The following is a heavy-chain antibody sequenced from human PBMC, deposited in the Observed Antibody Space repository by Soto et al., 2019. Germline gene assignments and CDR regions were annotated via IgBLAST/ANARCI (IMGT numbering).Heavy chain of an antibody. Sequence: EVQLVESGGGLVQPGRSLRLSCVASGFTFDDYAMHWVRQTPGKGLAWVSSIDWNGCSTAYADSVKGRFTISRDNARNSLYLQMNILRPEDTALYYCVKGSGSYFVCFGLDVWGQGTTVTVSS. CDR3: VKGSGSYFVCFGLDV. CDR2: IDWNGCST. CDR1: GFTFDDYA. J-gene: IGHJ6*02. D-gene: IGHD1-26*01. V-gene: IGHV3-9*01.